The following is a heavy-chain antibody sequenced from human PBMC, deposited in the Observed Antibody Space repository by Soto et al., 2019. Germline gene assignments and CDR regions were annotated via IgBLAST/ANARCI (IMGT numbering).Heavy chain of an antibody. Sequence: GGSLRLSCAASGFTFSSYGMHWVRQAPGKGLEWVAVISYDGSNKYYADSVKGRFTISRDNSKNTLYLQMNSLRAEDTAVYYCAKDRYSSVGVYDYWGQGTLVTVSS. CDR1: GFTFSSYG. CDR2: ISYDGSNK. D-gene: IGHD5-18*01. V-gene: IGHV3-30*18. J-gene: IGHJ4*02. CDR3: AKDRYSSVGVYDY.